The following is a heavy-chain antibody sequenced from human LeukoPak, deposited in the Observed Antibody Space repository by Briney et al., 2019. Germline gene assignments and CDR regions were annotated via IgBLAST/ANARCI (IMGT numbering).Heavy chain of an antibody. CDR2: IYYSGST. D-gene: IGHD6-19*01. Sequence: SETLSLTCTVSGGSISSSGYYWGWIRQPPGKGLDWIGSIYYSGSTYYNPSLKSRVIISVDTSKNQFSLKLSSVTAADTAVYYCARLSGNDWYKGTFDIWGQGTMVTVSS. CDR3: ARLSGNDWYKGTFDI. J-gene: IGHJ3*02. CDR1: GGSISSSGYY. V-gene: IGHV4-39*01.